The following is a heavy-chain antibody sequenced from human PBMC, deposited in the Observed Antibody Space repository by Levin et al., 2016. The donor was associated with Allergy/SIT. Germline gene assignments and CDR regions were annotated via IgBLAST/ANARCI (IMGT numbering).Heavy chain of an antibody. CDR2: IIPIFGTA. V-gene: IGHV1-69*13. D-gene: IGHD2-2*02. Sequence: SVKVSCKASGGTFSSYAISWVRQAPGQGLEWMGGIIPIFGTANYAQKFQGRVTITADESTSTAYMELSSLRSEDTAVYYCAGVDIVVVPAAIRNYYYGMDVWGQGTTVTVSS. CDR1: GGTFSSYA. CDR3: AGVDIVVVPAAIRNYYYGMDV. J-gene: IGHJ6*02.